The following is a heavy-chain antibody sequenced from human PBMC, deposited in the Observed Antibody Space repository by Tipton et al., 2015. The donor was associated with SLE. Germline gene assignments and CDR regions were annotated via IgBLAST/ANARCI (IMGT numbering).Heavy chain of an antibody. Sequence: TLSLTCAVYAWSISGSYWSWIRKPPGKRLRWIGEINHSGSTNYNPSLKSRVTISGDTSKSQFALKLSSVTAADTAVYYCASSGTRWKYAYWGHGTLVTVSS. D-gene: IGHD5-12*01. J-gene: IGHJ4*03. V-gene: IGHV4-34*01. CDR2: INHSGST. CDR1: AWSISGSY. CDR3: ASSGTRWKYAY.